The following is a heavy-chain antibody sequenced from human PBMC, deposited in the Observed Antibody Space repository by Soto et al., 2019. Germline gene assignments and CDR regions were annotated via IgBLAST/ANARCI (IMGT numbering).Heavy chain of an antibody. CDR3: GRAFVRSLRGAFGR. Sequence: EVQLLESGGGLVQPGGSLRLSCAASGFTFSSYAMHWVRQAPGKGLEWVSGISDSGGSRYYADFVKGRFTISRDKPKNTLYLQMNSRRAEDTASYYCGRAFVRSLRGAFGRWGQRAMGTGSS. D-gene: IGHD3-10*01. V-gene: IGHV3-23*01. J-gene: IGHJ3*01. CDR1: GFTFSSYA. CDR2: ISDSGGSR.